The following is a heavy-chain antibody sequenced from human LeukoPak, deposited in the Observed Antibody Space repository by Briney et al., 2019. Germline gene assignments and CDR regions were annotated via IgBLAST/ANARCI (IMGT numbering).Heavy chain of an antibody. D-gene: IGHD3-22*01. J-gene: IGHJ6*02. CDR3: ARDRRTTYYYDSSGPITYYYGMDV. Sequence: SETLSLTCTVSGGSISSYYWSWIRQPPGKGLEWIGYIYYSGSTNYNPSLKSRVTISVDTSKNQSSLKLSSVTAADTAVYYCARDRRTTYYYDSSGPITYYYGMDVWGQGTTVTVSS. CDR1: GGSISSYY. V-gene: IGHV4-59*01. CDR2: IYYSGST.